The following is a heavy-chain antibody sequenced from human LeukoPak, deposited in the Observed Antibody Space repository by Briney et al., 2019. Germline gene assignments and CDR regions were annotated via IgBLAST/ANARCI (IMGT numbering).Heavy chain of an antibody. CDR2: ISGSGGST. CDR1: GFTFSSYA. CDR3: AKRSSSGWYGFFDY. J-gene: IGHJ4*02. D-gene: IGHD6-19*01. Sequence: GGSLRLSCAASGFTFSSYAMSWVRQPPEKGLDWVSGISGSGGSTYYADSVKGRFTISRDNSKNTLYMQMNSLRAEDTAVYYCAKRSSSGWYGFFDYWGQGTLVTVSS. V-gene: IGHV3-23*01.